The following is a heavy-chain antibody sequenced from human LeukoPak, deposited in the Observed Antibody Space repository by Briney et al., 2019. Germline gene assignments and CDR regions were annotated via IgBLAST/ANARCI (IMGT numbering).Heavy chain of an antibody. CDR1: GYTFTGYY. D-gene: IGHD6-13*01. CDR3: ARDGISRIAAAGTGIDY. V-gene: IGHV1-2*02. CDR2: INPNSGST. J-gene: IGHJ4*02. Sequence: ASVKVSCKASGYTFTGYYMHWVRQAPGQGLEWMGWINPNSGSTNYAQKFQGRVTMTRDTSISTAYMELSRLRSDDTAVYYCARDGISRIAAAGTGIDYWGQGTLVTVSS.